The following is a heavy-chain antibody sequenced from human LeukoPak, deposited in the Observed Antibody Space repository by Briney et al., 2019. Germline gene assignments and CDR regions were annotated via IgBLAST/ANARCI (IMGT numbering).Heavy chain of an antibody. CDR2: FYSGGST. Sequence: GGSLRLSCAASGFTVSDNYMSWVRQAPGKGLEWVSVFYSGGSTRYADSVKGRFTLSRDNSKNTLYLQLNSLRAEDTAVYFCASSSWSSEYFHYWGQGTLVTVSS. V-gene: IGHV3-66*01. D-gene: IGHD6-13*01. CDR3: ASSSWSSEYFHY. CDR1: GFTVSDNY. J-gene: IGHJ1*01.